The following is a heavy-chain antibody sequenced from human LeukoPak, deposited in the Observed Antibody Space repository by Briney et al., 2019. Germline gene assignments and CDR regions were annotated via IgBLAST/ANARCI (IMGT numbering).Heavy chain of an antibody. J-gene: IGHJ3*02. CDR1: GGSISSYY. CDR2: IYYSGST. Sequence: SETLSLTCTVSGGSISSYYWSWIRQPPGKGLEWIGYIYYSGSTNYNPSLKSRVTISVDTSKNQFSLKLTSVTAADTAVYYCARGRHSSSWAAFDIWGQGTMVTVSS. V-gene: IGHV4-59*12. D-gene: IGHD6-13*01. CDR3: ARGRHSSSWAAFDI.